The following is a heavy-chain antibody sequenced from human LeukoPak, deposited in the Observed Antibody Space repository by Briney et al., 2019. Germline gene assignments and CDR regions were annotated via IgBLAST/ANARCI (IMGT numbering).Heavy chain of an antibody. V-gene: IGHV1-8*01. J-gene: IGHJ4*02. CDR3: AFTPWGYCSGGSCPVFDY. CDR2: MNPNSGNT. D-gene: IGHD2-15*01. Sequence: ASVKVSCKASGYTFTSYDINWVRQATGQGLEWMGWMNPNSGNTGYAQKFQGRVTMTRNTSISTAYMELSSLRSEDTAVYYCAFTPWGYCSGGSCPVFDYWGQGTLVTVSS. CDR1: GYTFTSYD.